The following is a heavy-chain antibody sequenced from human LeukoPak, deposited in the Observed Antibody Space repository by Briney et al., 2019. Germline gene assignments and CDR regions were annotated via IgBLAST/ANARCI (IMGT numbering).Heavy chain of an antibody. CDR2: IYYSGST. J-gene: IGHJ4*02. CDR3: VRARRLKDVAAAGPFYFDY. V-gene: IGHV4-39*07. CDR1: GGSISSSSYY. D-gene: IGHD6-13*01. Sequence: PSETLSLTCTVSGGSISSSSYYWGWIRQPPGKGLEWIGSIYYSGSTYYNPSLKSRVTISVDTSKNQFSLKLSSVTAADTAVYYCVRARRLKDVAAAGPFYFDYWGQGTLVTVSS.